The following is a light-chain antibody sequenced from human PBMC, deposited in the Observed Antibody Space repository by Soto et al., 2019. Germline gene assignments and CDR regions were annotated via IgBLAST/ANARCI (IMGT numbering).Light chain of an antibody. Sequence: DIVMTQSPDSLAVSLGERATINCKSSQSVLYSSNNKNYLAWYQQKPGQPPKLLIYWASTRESGVPDRFSGSGSGTEFTLTISSLQAADVAVYYCQQYYSTLYTFGQGTKLEIK. CDR3: QQYYSTLYT. V-gene: IGKV4-1*01. CDR1: QSVLYSSNNKNY. CDR2: WAS. J-gene: IGKJ2*01.